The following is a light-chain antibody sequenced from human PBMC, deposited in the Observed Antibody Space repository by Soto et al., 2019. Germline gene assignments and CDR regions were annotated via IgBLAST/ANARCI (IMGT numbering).Light chain of an antibody. J-gene: IGKJ5*01. CDR1: QNISNY. Sequence: IVLTQSPATLSLSPGTRATLSCRASQNISNYLIWYQQKPGQAPRLLIYDVSNRATGIPARFSGSVSGTEFTLTISSLQSEDLAVYYGQQYNNWPRVTFGQGTRLEIK. CDR3: QQYNNWPRVT. CDR2: DVS. V-gene: IGKV3-11*01.